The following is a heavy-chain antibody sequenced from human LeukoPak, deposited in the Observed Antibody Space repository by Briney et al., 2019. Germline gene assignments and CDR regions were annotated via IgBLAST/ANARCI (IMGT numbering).Heavy chain of an antibody. Sequence: PGGSLRLSCTASGFTFSDYSMSWVRQAPGAGLEWVSAISPAGDSTTDADSVKGRFTISRDNSKTTLYLQMNGLTTEYTALNYFARRLLTAGITDFFAPWARGTLVPVP. V-gene: IGHV3-23*01. J-gene: IGHJ5*02. CDR1: GFTFSDYS. CDR2: ISPAGDST. CDR3: ARRLLTAGITDFFAP. D-gene: IGHD6-13*01.